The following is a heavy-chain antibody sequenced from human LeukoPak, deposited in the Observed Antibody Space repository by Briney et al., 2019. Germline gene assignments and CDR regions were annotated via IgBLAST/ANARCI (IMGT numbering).Heavy chain of an antibody. CDR2: MNPNSGNT. D-gene: IGHD6-13*01. J-gene: IGHJ6*02. CDR1: GGTFSSYA. CDR3: ARVPNSSSWYAGYYYYYGMDV. Sequence: ASVKVSCKASGGTFSSYAINWVRQATGQGLEWMGWMNPNSGNTGYAQKFQGRVTMTRNTSISTAYMELSSLRSEDTAVYYCARVPNSSSWYAGYYYYYGMDVWGQGTTVTVSS. V-gene: IGHV1-8*02.